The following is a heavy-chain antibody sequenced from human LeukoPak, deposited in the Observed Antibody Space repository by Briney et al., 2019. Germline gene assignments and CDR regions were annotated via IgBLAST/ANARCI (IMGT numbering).Heavy chain of an antibody. CDR3: ARGVYSGSYYFDY. Sequence: SETLSLTCTVSGGSISSSSYYWGWIRQPPGKGLEWIGSIYYSGSTYYNPSLKSRVTISVDTSKNQFSLKLSSLTAADTAVYYCARGVYSGSYYFDYWGQGTLVTVSS. CDR1: GGSISSSSYY. V-gene: IGHV4-39*01. D-gene: IGHD1-26*01. CDR2: IYYSGST. J-gene: IGHJ4*02.